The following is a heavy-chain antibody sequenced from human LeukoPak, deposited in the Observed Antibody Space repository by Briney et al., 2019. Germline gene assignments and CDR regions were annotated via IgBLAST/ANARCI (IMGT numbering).Heavy chain of an antibody. D-gene: IGHD2-2*01. CDR2: IRYDGSNK. CDR3: AKVVHCSSTSCSRSYYYYYYMDV. V-gene: IGHV3-30*02. Sequence: GGSLRLSCAASGFTVSSNYMSWVRQAPGKGLEWVAFIRYDGSNKYYADSVKGRFTISRDNSKNTLYLQMNSLRAEDTAVYYCAKVVHCSSTSCSRSYYYYYYMDVWGKGTTVTVSS. CDR1: GFTVSSNY. J-gene: IGHJ6*03.